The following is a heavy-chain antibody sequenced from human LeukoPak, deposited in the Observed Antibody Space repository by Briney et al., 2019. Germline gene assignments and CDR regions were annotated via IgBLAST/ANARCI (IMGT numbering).Heavy chain of an antibody. D-gene: IGHD1-1*01. V-gene: IGHV4-59*01. Sequence: SETLSLTCTFSGGSISSYYWSWIRQPPGKGLEWIGYIHYSGSTNYNPSLKSRVTISVDTSKNQFSLRLTSVTAADTALYYCASGFRGQLGYFDYWGQGTLVTVSS. CDR3: ASGFRGQLGYFDY. CDR2: IHYSGST. CDR1: GGSISSYY. J-gene: IGHJ4*02.